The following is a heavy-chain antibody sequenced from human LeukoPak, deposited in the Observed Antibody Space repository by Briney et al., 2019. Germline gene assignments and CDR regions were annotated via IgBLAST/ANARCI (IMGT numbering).Heavy chain of an antibody. Sequence: GGSLRLSCAASGFTFSSYAMSWVRQAPGKGLEWVSAISGSGGSTYYADSVKGRFTISRDNSKNTLYLQMNSLRAEDTAVYYCAKDRAVVTIFGVVRGRGESNAFDIWGQGTMVTASS. D-gene: IGHD3-3*01. CDR1: GFTFSSYA. CDR3: AKDRAVVTIFGVVRGRGESNAFDI. CDR2: ISGSGGST. V-gene: IGHV3-23*01. J-gene: IGHJ3*02.